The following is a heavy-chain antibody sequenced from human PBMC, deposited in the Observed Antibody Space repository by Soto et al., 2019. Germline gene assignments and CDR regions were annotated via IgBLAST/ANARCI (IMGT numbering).Heavy chain of an antibody. Sequence: QLQLQESGPGLVEPSGTLSLTCTVSGGSISTDTYYWGWFRQPPGKGLEWVGSIYYSGATYKNPSLKDRVTMSVDTSQNQCSRRLSSVTATDTAVYYCARRDPAGAYDFDYCGQGTLVSVSS. V-gene: IGHV4-39*01. J-gene: IGHJ4*02. CDR2: IYYSGAT. CDR1: GGSISTDTYY. CDR3: ARRDPAGAYDFDY.